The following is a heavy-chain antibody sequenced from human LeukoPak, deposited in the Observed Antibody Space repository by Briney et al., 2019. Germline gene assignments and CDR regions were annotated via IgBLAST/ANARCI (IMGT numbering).Heavy chain of an antibody. CDR1: GYTFTSYY. CDR2: INPNSGGT. CDR3: ARVAPRVYYDILTGYFFFDY. D-gene: IGHD3-9*01. V-gene: IGHV1-2*02. Sequence: ASVKVSCKASGYTFTSYYMHWVRQAPGQGLEWMGWINPNSGGTNYAQKFQGRVTMTRDTSISTAYMELSRLRSDDTAVYYCARVAPRVYYDILTGYFFFDYWGQGTLVTVSS. J-gene: IGHJ4*02.